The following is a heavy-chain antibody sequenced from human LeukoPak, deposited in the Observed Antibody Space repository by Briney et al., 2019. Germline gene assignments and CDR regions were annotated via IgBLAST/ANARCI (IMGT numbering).Heavy chain of an antibody. CDR2: INPNSGGT. J-gene: IGHJ4*02. D-gene: IGHD7-27*01. CDR3: ARDLPSTPNWELDY. CDR1: GYTFIDYY. Sequence: GASVKVSCKSSGYTFIDYYIHWVRQAPGQGLECMGRINPNSGGTNSAQTFQGRVTMTRDTSISTAYMELNRLTSDDTAVYYCARDLPSTPNWELDYWGQGTLVTVSS. V-gene: IGHV1-2*06.